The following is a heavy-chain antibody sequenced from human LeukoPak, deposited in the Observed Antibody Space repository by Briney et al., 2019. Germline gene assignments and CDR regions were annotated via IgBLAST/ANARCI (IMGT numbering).Heavy chain of an antibody. V-gene: IGHV3-30*18. Sequence: PGRSLRLSYAASGFTFSSYAMHWVRQALGKGLEWVAVMSYDGFNKYYADSVKGRFTISRDNSKNTLYLQMNSLRAEDTAVYYCAKTKGYSYGYYFDYWGQGTLVTVSS. CDR3: AKTKGYSYGYYFDY. J-gene: IGHJ4*02. CDR2: MSYDGFNK. CDR1: GFTFSSYA. D-gene: IGHD5-18*01.